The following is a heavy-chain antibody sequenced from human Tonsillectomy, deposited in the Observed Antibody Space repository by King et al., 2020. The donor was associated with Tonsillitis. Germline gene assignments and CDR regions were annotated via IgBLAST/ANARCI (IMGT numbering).Heavy chain of an antibody. V-gene: IGHV4-39*01. J-gene: IGHJ6*03. Sequence: LPLQESDPGLVKPSETLSLTCTVSGGSISSSYYYWGWIRQPLGKGLEWIGSIYYSGSTYYNPSLKSRVTISVDTSKNQFSLKLNSVTAADTAVYYCARTETDADYYYYMDVWGKGTTVTVSS. CDR1: GGSISSSYYY. D-gene: IGHD1-1*01. CDR2: IYYSGST. CDR3: ARTETDADYYYYMDV.